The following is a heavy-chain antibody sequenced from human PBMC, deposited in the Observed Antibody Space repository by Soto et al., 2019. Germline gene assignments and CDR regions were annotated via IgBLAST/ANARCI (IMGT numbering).Heavy chain of an antibody. Sequence: ASVKASSKASGYTFTSYCISWVRQAPGQGLEWMGWISAYNGNTNYAQKLQGRVTMTTDTSTSTAYMELRSLRSDDTAVYYCARLGDILTCPPFGYYYGRFVWG. CDR2: ISAYNGNT. D-gene: IGHD3-9*01. V-gene: IGHV1-18*01. J-gene: IGHJ6*02. CDR3: ARLGDILTCPPFGYYYGRFV. CDR1: GYTFTSYC.